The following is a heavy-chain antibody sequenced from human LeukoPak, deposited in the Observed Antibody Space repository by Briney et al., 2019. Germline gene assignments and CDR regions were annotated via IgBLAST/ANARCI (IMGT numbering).Heavy chain of an antibody. CDR2: INPSGGST. CDR1: GYTFTSYY. Sequence: ASVKVSCKASGYTFTSYYMHWVRQAPGQGLEWMGIINPSGGSTSYAQKFQGRVTITRDTSASTAYMELSSLRSEDTAVYYCARGRRGYCSGGSCYLGYFDYWGQGTLVTVSS. CDR3: ARGRRGYCSGGSCYLGYFDY. D-gene: IGHD2-15*01. V-gene: IGHV1-46*01. J-gene: IGHJ4*02.